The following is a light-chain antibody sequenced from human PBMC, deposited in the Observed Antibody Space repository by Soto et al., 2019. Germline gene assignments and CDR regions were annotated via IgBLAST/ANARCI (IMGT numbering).Light chain of an antibody. Sequence: DIQMTQSPSSLSASVGDRVAITCRASQDIDNYLNWYQQKPEKTHILLIYKASSLQSGVPSRFSGSASGTDFTLTITNLQPEDFATYYCQQTSSIPLTFGGGTKVEIK. CDR3: QQTSSIPLT. CDR2: KAS. J-gene: IGKJ4*01. CDR1: QDIDNY. V-gene: IGKV1-39*01.